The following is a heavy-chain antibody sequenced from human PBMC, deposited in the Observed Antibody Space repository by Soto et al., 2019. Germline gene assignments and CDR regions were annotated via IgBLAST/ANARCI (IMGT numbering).Heavy chain of an antibody. CDR2: IKSKTDGGTT. D-gene: IGHD7-27*01. CDR3: TAITGDLWYFDY. CDR1: GFTFSNAW. Sequence: GGSLRLSCAASGFTFSNAWISWVRQAPGKGLEWVGRIKSKTDGGTTDYAAPVKGRFTISRDDSKNTLYLQMNSLKTEDTAVYYCTAITGDLWYFDYWGQGTLVTVSS. J-gene: IGHJ4*02. V-gene: IGHV3-15*01.